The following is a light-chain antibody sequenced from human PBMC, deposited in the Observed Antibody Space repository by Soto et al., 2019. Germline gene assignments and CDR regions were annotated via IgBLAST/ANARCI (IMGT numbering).Light chain of an antibody. V-gene: IGKV1-5*03. J-gene: IGKJ2*01. CDR1: QSISSW. Sequence: DIQMTQSPSTLSASVGDRVTITCRASQSISSWLAWYQQKPGKAPNLLIYKASSLESGVPSRFSGSGSGTEFTLTISSLQPDDFATYYCQQDNSYPLTFGQGTKLEIK. CDR3: QQDNSYPLT. CDR2: KAS.